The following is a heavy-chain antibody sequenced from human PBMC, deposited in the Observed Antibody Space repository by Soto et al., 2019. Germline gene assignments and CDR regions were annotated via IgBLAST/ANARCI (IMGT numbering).Heavy chain of an antibody. Sequence: EVQLVESGGGLVKPGGSLRLSCAASGFTFSNAWMNWVRQAPGKGLEWVGRIKSKTDGGTTDYAAPVKGRFTISRDDSKNTLYLQMNSLKTEDTAVYCCTTDLLRYFDWLLYGYYGMDVWGQGTTVTVSS. CDR1: GFTFSNAW. D-gene: IGHD3-9*01. CDR3: TTDLLRYFDWLLYGYYGMDV. CDR2: IKSKTDGGTT. V-gene: IGHV3-15*07. J-gene: IGHJ6*02.